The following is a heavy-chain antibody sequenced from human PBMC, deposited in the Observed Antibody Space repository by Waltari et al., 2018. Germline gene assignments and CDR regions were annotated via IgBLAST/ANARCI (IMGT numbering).Heavy chain of an antibody. Sequence: EVQLAESGGGLVQPGRSLRLSCTASGFSCGDYAMTWVRQVPGKGLEWVGFIRSKTYGGAPEYAASVKGRFTISRDDSKSVAYLQMNSLRTEDTALYYCTRADGMTDLDYWGQGALVTVSS. CDR1: GFSCGDYA. CDR3: TRADGMTDLDY. CDR2: IRSKTYGGAP. V-gene: IGHV3-49*04. J-gene: IGHJ4*02.